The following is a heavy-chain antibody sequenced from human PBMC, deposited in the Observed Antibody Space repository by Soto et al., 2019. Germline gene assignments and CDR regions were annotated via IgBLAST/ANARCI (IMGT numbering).Heavy chain of an antibody. CDR2: IYSGGST. CDR1: GFTVSSNY. D-gene: IGHD2-21*01. J-gene: IGHJ3*02. Sequence: GGSLRLSCAASGFTVSSNYMSWVRQAPGKGLEWVSVIYSGGSTYYADSVKGRFTISRHNSKNTLYLQMNSLRAEDTAVYYCARDSGWGLGGDAFDIWGQGTMVTVSS. CDR3: ARDSGWGLGGDAFDI. V-gene: IGHV3-53*04.